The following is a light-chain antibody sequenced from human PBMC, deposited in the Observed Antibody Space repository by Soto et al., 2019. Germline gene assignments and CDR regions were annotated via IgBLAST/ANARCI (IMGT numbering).Light chain of an antibody. J-gene: IGKJ5*01. V-gene: IGKV3-15*01. CDR2: GAS. Sequence: IVLTQSPVTLSFSPGGRSTLSCRASQSVGSSLAWYQQRPGQPPRLLIYGASTRATGVPARFSGSRSGAEFTLTINSLQSEDFAVYYCQPYNNWPLTFGQGTRLEIK. CDR3: QPYNNWPLT. CDR1: QSVGSS.